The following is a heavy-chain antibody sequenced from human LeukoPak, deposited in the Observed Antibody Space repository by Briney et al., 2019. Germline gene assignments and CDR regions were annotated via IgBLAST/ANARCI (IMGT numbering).Heavy chain of an antibody. CDR3: AGPGARGSGRMHGYYYYYMDV. CDR2: IYTSGST. V-gene: IGHV4-61*02. D-gene: IGHD3-10*01. Sequence: SETLSLTCTVSGGSISSGSYYWSWIRQPAGKGLEWIGRIYTSGSTNYNPSLKSRVTISVDTSKNQFSLKLSSVTAADTAVYYCAGPGARGSGRMHGYYYYYMDVWGKGTTVTISS. CDR1: GGSISSGSYY. J-gene: IGHJ6*03.